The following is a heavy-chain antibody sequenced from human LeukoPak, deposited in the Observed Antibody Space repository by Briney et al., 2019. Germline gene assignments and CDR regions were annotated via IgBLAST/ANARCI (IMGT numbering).Heavy chain of an antibody. CDR1: GFTVSTNY. Sequence: PGGSLRLSCAASGFTVSTNYMSWVRQAPGRGLEWVSVIYSGGNTYYADSVKGRFTVSRDNSKNTLYLQMNSLTDDDTAVYYCAKGGGTNSGPTLDYWGQGTLVTVSS. D-gene: IGHD6-19*01. CDR2: IYSGGNT. V-gene: IGHV3-53*01. CDR3: AKGGGTNSGPTLDY. J-gene: IGHJ4*02.